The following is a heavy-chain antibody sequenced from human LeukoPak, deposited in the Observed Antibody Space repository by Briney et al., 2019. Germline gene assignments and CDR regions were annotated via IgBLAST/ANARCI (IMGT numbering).Heavy chain of an antibody. Sequence: PGGSLRLSCAASGFTVSSNYMSWVRQAPGKGLEWVSVIYSGGSTYYADSVKGRFTISRDNSKNTLYLQMNSLRAEDTAVYYCASGLGYYYDSSGYHDYWGQGTLVTVSS. CDR1: GFTVSSNY. D-gene: IGHD3-22*01. CDR2: IYSGGST. V-gene: IGHV3-53*01. CDR3: ASGLGYYYDSSGYHDY. J-gene: IGHJ4*02.